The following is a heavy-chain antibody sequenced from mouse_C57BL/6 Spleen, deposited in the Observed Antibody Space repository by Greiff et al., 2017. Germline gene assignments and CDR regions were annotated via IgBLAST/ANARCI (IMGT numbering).Heavy chain of an antibody. Sequence: EVQLVESGGGLVKPGGSLKLSCAASGFTFSDYGMHWVRQAPEKGLEWVAYISSGSSTIYYADTVKGRFTISRDNAKNTLFLQMTSLRSEDTAMYYCARQLYYGNYDFDYWGQGTTLTVSS. CDR1: GFTFSDYG. D-gene: IGHD2-1*01. CDR2: ISSGSSTI. J-gene: IGHJ2*01. V-gene: IGHV5-17*01. CDR3: ARQLYYGNYDFDY.